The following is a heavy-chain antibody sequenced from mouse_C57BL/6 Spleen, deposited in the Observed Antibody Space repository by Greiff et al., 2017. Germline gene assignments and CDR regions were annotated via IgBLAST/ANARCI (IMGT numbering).Heavy chain of an antibody. CDR2: IRNKANGYTT. CDR3: ARYYDYESGYWYVDV. V-gene: IGHV7-3*01. CDR1: GFTFTDYY. J-gene: IGHJ1*03. Sequence: EVQGVESGGGLVQPGGSLSLSCAASGFTFTDYYMSWVRQPPGKALEWLGFIRNKANGYTTEYSASVKGRFTIARDNSQSILYLQMNALRAEDSATYYCARYYDYESGYWYVDVWGTGTTVTVSA. D-gene: IGHD2-4*01.